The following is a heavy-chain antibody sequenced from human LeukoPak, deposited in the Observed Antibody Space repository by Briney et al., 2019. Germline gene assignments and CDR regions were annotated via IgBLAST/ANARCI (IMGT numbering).Heavy chain of an antibody. V-gene: IGHV3-48*04. Sequence: PGGSLRLSCVASGLTFSSYWMSWVRQAPGKGLEWVSYISSDNTTAYYADSVKGRFTVSRDNAKDSLYLQMNSLRAEDTAVYYCARQGYCSRGSCYWSGWFDPWGQGTLVTVSS. D-gene: IGHD2-15*01. CDR2: ISSDNTTA. CDR3: ARQGYCSRGSCYWSGWFDP. J-gene: IGHJ5*02. CDR1: GLTFSSYW.